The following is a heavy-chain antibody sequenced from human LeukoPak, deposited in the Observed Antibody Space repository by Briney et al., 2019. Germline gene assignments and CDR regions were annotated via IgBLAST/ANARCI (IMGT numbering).Heavy chain of an antibody. CDR2: ISYDGSNK. Sequence: GGSLRLSCAASGFTFSSYAMHWVRQAPGKGLEWVAVISYDGSNKYYADSVKGRFTISRDNSKNTLYLQMNSLRAEDTAVYYCARDARYLDFWSGYGIYYYYYMDVWGKGTTVTVSS. CDR1: GFTFSSYA. CDR3: ARDARYLDFWSGYGIYYYYYMDV. V-gene: IGHV3-30*01. D-gene: IGHD3-3*01. J-gene: IGHJ6*03.